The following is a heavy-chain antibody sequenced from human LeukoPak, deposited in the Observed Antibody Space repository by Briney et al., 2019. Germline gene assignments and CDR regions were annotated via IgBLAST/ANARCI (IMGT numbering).Heavy chain of an antibody. Sequence: GGSLRLSCAESGFTFSSYGMHWVRQAPGKGLEWVAFIRYDGSNKYYADSVKGRFTISRDNSKNTLYLQMNSLRAEDTAVYYCAKDYYYGSGSYYAPDRYYFDYWGQGTLVTVSS. D-gene: IGHD3-10*01. CDR2: IRYDGSNK. CDR1: GFTFSSYG. CDR3: AKDYYYGSGSYYAPDRYYFDY. J-gene: IGHJ4*02. V-gene: IGHV3-30*02.